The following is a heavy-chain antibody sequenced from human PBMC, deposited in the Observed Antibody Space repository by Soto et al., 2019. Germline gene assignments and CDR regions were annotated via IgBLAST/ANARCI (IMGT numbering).Heavy chain of an antibody. D-gene: IGHD1-7*01. V-gene: IGHV3-30*04. CDR1: GFTFSSYA. Sequence: QVQLVESGGGVVQPGRSLRLSCAASGFTFSSYAMHWVRQAPGKGLEWVAVIAYDGRNKYYADSVKGRFTISRDNSKNTLYLQMNSLRIEDTAVYYCARELELFFYYFVPGTLVTVST. CDR3: ARELELFFYY. CDR2: IAYDGRNK. J-gene: IGHJ4*02.